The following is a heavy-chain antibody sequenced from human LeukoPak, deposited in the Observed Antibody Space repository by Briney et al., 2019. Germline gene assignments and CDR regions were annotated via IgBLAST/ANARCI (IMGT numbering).Heavy chain of an antibody. Sequence: TLSLTCTVSGGPISSGDYYWSWIRQPPGKGLEWIGYIYYSGSTYYNPSLKSRVTISVDTSKNQFSLKLSSVTAADTAVYYCARALVAAAGTYFDYWGQGTLVTVSS. CDR3: ARALVAAAGTYFDY. D-gene: IGHD6-13*01. CDR1: GGPISSGDYY. CDR2: IYYSGST. J-gene: IGHJ4*02. V-gene: IGHV4-30-4*08.